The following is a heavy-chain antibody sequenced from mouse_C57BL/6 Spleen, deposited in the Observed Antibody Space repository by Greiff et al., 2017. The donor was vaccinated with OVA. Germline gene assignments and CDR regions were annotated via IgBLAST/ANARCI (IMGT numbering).Heavy chain of an antibody. CDR3: ARHSSGPYFDY. V-gene: IGHV1-61*01. D-gene: IGHD3-2*02. Sequence: QVQLKQPGAELVRPGSSVKLSCKASGYTFTSYWMDWVKQRPGQGLEWIGNIYPSDSETHYNQKFTDKATLTVDKSSSTAYMQLSSLTSEDSAVYYCARHSSGPYFDYWGQGTTLTVSS. J-gene: IGHJ2*01. CDR2: IYPSDSET. CDR1: GYTFTSYW.